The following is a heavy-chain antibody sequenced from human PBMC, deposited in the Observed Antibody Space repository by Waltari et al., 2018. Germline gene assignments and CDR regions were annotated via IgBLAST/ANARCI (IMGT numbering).Heavy chain of an antibody. CDR1: GFTFSSYA. Sequence: QVQLVESGGGVVQPGRSLGLSCAASGFTFSSYAMHGVRQAPGKGLEWVAVISYDGSNKYYADSVKGRFTISRDNSKNTLYLQMNSLRAEDTAVYYCARDGPEYDFWSGVIDYWGQGTLVTVSS. V-gene: IGHV3-30*01. D-gene: IGHD3-3*01. CDR3: ARDGPEYDFWSGVIDY. J-gene: IGHJ4*02. CDR2: ISYDGSNK.